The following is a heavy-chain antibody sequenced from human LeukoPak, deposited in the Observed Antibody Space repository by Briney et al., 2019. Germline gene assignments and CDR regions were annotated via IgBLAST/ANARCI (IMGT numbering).Heavy chain of an antibody. CDR1: GFTFDDYA. Sequence: GGSLRLSCAASGFTFDDYAMHWVRQAPGKGLEWVSGISWNSGSIGYADSVKGRFTISRDNAKNSLYLQMNSLRAEDMALYYCAKSGGSHHADPLDYWGQGTLVTVSS. CDR2: ISWNSGSI. CDR3: AKSGGSHHADPLDY. V-gene: IGHV3-9*03. J-gene: IGHJ4*02. D-gene: IGHD2-15*01.